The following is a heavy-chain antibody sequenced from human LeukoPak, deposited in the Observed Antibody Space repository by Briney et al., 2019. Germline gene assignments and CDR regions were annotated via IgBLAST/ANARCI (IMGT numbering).Heavy chain of an antibody. Sequence: ASVKVSCKASGYTFTSYGISWVRQAPGQGLEWMGWISAYNGNTNYAQKLQGRVTMTTDTSTSTAYMELRRLRSDDTAVYYCAREIRLRYFDWLLSPLVGAFDIWGQGTMVTVSS. CDR3: AREIRLRYFDWLLSPLVGAFDI. J-gene: IGHJ3*02. CDR2: ISAYNGNT. V-gene: IGHV1-18*01. CDR1: GYTFTSYG. D-gene: IGHD3-9*01.